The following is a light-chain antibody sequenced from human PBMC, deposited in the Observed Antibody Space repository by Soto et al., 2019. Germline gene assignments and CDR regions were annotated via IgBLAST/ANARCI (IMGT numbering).Light chain of an antibody. CDR2: GAS. CDR1: QSVSSN. J-gene: IGKJ1*01. Sequence: EIVMTQSPATLSVSPGERATLSCRASQSVSSNIAWYQQKPGQAPRLLIYGASIRATGIPARFSGSGSGTEFTLTISSLQSEDFAVYYCQQYNNWPRTFGQGTKVDIK. CDR3: QQYNNWPRT. V-gene: IGKV3D-15*01.